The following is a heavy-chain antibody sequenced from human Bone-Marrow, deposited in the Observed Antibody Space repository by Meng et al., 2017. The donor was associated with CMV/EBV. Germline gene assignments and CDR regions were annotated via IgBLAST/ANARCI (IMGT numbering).Heavy chain of an antibody. Sequence: TVSGFSLSISGLGVGWVRQTPGKALEWLALIYWDDDTRYSPSLKSRLTITKESFRKQVVLQMTNMDPADTATYYCARTSRGYGGSYLHWGQGTLSPSPQ. CDR1: GFSLSISGLG. CDR2: IYWDDDT. J-gene: IGHJ4*02. V-gene: IGHV2-5*02. CDR3: ARTSRGYGGSYLH. D-gene: IGHD1-26*01.